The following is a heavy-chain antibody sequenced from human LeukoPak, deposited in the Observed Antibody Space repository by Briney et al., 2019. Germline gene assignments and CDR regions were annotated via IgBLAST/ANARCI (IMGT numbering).Heavy chain of an antibody. CDR2: IYHSGST. J-gene: IGHJ6*02. CDR3: ARVAYSGYDRHYYYGMDV. CDR1: GGSISSGGYS. Sequence: SETLSLTCAVSGGSISSGGYSWSWIRQPPGKGLEWIGYIYHSGSTYYNPPLKSRVTISVDRSKNQFSLKLSSVTAADTAVYYCARVAYSGYDRHYYYGMDVWGQGTTVTVSS. D-gene: IGHD5-12*01. V-gene: IGHV4-30-2*01.